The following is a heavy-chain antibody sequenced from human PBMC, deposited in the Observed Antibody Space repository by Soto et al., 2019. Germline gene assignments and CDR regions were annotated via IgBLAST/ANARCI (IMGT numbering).Heavy chain of an antibody. CDR1: GFTFRGHW. Sequence: GGSLRLSCATSGFTFRGHWMSWVRQAPGKGLEWVATIKQDGSEKYYVDSVRGRFTISRDNAENSLFLQMNSLRAEDTAVYYCARLAGEKTIYDYWGQGTLVTVSS. CDR3: ARLAGEKTIYDY. CDR2: IKQDGSEK. D-gene: IGHD1-26*01. V-gene: IGHV3-7*01. J-gene: IGHJ4*02.